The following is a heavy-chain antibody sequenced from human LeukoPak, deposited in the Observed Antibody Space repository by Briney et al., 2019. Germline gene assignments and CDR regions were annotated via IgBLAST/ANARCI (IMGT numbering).Heavy chain of an antibody. Sequence: SETLSLTCTVSGGSISSSSYWWGWIRQPPGKGLEWIGSIYYSGSTYYNPSLKSRVTISVDTSKNQFSLKLSSVTAADSAVYYCARHLEYYYDSTGWFDPWGQGTLVTVSS. CDR2: IYYSGST. CDR3: ARHLEYYYDSTGWFDP. V-gene: IGHV4-39*01. CDR1: GGSISSSSYW. D-gene: IGHD3-22*01. J-gene: IGHJ5*02.